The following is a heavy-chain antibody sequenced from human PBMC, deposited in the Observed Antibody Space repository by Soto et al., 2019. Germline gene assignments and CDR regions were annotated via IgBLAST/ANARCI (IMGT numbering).Heavy chain of an antibody. Sequence: AGSLRLSCAASQFTVSSNYMSWVRQPPEKGLEWVSVIYSGGSTYYADSVKGRITISRDNSKNTLYLQMNSLRAEDTAVYYCARGLAYYDSSGYYYEGAAFDIWGQGTMVTVSS. V-gene: IGHV3-53*01. D-gene: IGHD3-22*01. CDR3: ARGLAYYDSSGYYYEGAAFDI. CDR1: QFTVSSNY. J-gene: IGHJ3*02. CDR2: IYSGGST.